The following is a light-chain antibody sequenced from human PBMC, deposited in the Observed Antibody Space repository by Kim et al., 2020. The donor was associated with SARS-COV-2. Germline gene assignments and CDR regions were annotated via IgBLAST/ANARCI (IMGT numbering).Light chain of an antibody. CDR2: KAS. J-gene: IGKJ2*02. V-gene: IGKV1-5*03. CDR3: QQYSSYPCT. Sequence: DIQMTQSPSTLSASVGDRVTITCRASQSISNWLAWYQQKPGKAPNLLIYKASSLESGVPSRFSGSGSGTEFSLTINSLQPDDFATYYCQQYSSYPCTFGQGTKLEI. CDR1: QSISNW.